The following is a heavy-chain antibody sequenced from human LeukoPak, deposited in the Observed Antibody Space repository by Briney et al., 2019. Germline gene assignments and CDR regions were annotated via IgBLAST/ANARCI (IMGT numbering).Heavy chain of an antibody. V-gene: IGHV1-2*06. CDR1: GYTFTGYY. J-gene: IGHJ4*02. CDR2: INPNSGGT. CDR3: ARGSDSSSSWGIDY. D-gene: IGHD6-6*01. Sequence: ASVKVSCKASGYTFTGYYMHWVRQAPGQGLEWMGRINPNSGGTNYVQKFQGRVTMTRDTSISTAYMELSRLRSDDTAVYYCARGSDSSSSWGIDYWGQGTLVTVSS.